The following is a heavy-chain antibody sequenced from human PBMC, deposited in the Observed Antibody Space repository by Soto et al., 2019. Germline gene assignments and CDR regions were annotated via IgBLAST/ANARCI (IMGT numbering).Heavy chain of an antibody. V-gene: IGHV3-23*01. Sequence: EVQLLESGGGLVQPGGSLRLSCAASGFTFSSYAMSWVRQAPGKGLEWVSVIRSSGDRTYYADSVKGRFTSSRDNSKNTLYMQMNSLRAEDTAVYYCAKQQGPGPPYYYAMDVWGQGTTVTVSS. CDR1: GFTFSSYA. CDR2: IRSSGDRT. J-gene: IGHJ6*02. CDR3: AKQQGPGPPYYYAMDV.